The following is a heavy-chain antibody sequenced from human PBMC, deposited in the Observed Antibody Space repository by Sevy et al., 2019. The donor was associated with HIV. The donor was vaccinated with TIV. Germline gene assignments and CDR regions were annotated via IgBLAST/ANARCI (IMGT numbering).Heavy chain of an antibody. J-gene: IGHJ4*02. CDR3: ARDRRNYAGQYFDY. CDR1: GFTFSDFY. Sequence: GGSLRLSCEVSGFTFSDFYMSWIRQAPGKGLEWVSDISSGSTYTKSADSVKGRFTISRDNAKNSLYLQRNSLRVEDTAVYYCARDRRNYAGQYFDYWGQGTLVTVSS. D-gene: IGHD1-7*01. V-gene: IGHV3-11*06. CDR2: ISSGSTYT.